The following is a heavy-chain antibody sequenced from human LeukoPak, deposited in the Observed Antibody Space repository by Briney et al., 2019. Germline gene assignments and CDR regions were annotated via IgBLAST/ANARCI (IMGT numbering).Heavy chain of an antibody. J-gene: IGHJ4*02. CDR2: IYPGDSDT. Sequence: GESLKISCKGSGYSFSSYWIGWVRQMPGKGLEWMGIIYPGDSDTRYSPSFQGHVTISADKSISTVCLQWNTLKASDTAVYYCARPGLNYYYDTSGFPYWGQGTLVTVSS. D-gene: IGHD3-22*01. V-gene: IGHV5-51*01. CDR3: ARPGLNYYYDTSGFPY. CDR1: GYSFSSYW.